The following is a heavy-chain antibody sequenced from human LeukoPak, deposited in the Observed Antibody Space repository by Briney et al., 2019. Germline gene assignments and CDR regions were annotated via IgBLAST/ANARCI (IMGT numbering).Heavy chain of an antibody. J-gene: IGHJ4*02. V-gene: IGHV5-51*01. Sequence: VESLKCSSNGSAYSFSNYCIGCVRQMPRKGRGWMGIINPGDYDTRYSSSFQAQVTISADKTIDTAYLQWSSLRATDSAIYYCSRQTRDKGIDYWGQGTLVSVSS. CDR3: SRQTRDKGIDY. CDR1: AYSFSNYC. D-gene: IGHD3-10*01. CDR2: INPGDYDT.